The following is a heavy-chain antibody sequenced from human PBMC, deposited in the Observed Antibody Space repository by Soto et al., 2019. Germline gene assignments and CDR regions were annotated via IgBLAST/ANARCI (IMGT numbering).Heavy chain of an antibody. CDR3: ARLSIAARRRYFDY. CDR1: GFTFSTFE. CDR2: ISSSGSTI. Sequence: GGSLRLSCAASGFTFSTFEMNWVRQAPGKGLEWVSYISSSGSTIYYPDSVKGRFTISRDNAKSSLYLQMDSLRAEDTAVYFCARLSIAARRRYFDYWGQGTLVTVSS. J-gene: IGHJ4*02. D-gene: IGHD6-6*01. V-gene: IGHV3-48*03.